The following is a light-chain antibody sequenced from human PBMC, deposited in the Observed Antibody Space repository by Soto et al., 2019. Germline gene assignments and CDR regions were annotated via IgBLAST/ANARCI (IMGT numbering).Light chain of an antibody. CDR2: GAS. CDR3: QEYDNWPPWT. CDR1: QSDRNN. J-gene: IGKJ1*01. Sequence: TVMTQSPATLSVSVGERVTLSCRASQSDRNNLAWYQQKPGQAPRLLIYGASTRATDVPARFSGSGSGTEFTLTISGLQSEDFAVYYCQEYDNWPPWTFGQGTKVDIK. V-gene: IGKV3-15*01.